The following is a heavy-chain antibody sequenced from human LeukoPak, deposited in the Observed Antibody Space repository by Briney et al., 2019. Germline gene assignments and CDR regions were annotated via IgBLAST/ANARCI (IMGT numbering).Heavy chain of an antibody. CDR3: ARDPLGVGESFNWFDP. Sequence: NASETLSLTCTVSGGSISSYYWSWIRQPPGKGLEWIGYIYYSGSTNYNPSLKSRVTISVDTSKNQFSLKLSSVTAADTAVYYCARDPLGVGESFNWFDPWGQGTLVTVSS. CDR2: IYYSGST. V-gene: IGHV4-59*12. CDR1: GGSISSYY. D-gene: IGHD3-10*01. J-gene: IGHJ5*02.